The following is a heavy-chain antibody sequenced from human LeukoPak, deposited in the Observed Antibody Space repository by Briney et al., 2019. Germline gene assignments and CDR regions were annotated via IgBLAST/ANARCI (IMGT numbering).Heavy chain of an antibody. D-gene: IGHD3-10*01. Sequence: PGGSLRLSCAASGFTFSSYAMSWVRQAPGKGLEWVSAISDSGGSTYYADSVKGRFTISRDNSKNTLYLQMNSLRAEDTAVYYCAKALTMVRGVIPADYWGQGTLVTVSS. V-gene: IGHV3-23*01. CDR1: GFTFSSYA. J-gene: IGHJ4*02. CDR2: ISDSGGST. CDR3: AKALTMVRGVIPADY.